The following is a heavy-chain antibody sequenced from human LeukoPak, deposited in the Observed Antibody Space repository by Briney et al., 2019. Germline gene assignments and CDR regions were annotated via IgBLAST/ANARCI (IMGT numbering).Heavy chain of an antibody. V-gene: IGHV3-74*01. CDR3: ATKQWLAPPPDS. CDR2: INTDGTVT. D-gene: IGHD6-19*01. CDR1: GFTFSKYW. J-gene: IGHJ4*02. Sequence: GGSLRLTCAASGFTFSKYWVLWVRQAPGKGLESVSRINTDGTVTTYADSVKGRFTVSRDNADNTVFLQMNSVRDEDTAVYYCATKQWLAPPPDSWGQGTPVTVSS.